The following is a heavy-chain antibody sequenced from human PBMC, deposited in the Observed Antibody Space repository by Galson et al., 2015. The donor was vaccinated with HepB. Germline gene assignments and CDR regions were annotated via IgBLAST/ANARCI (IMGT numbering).Heavy chain of an antibody. CDR1: GFTLSSYS. V-gene: IGHV3-21*01. CDR2: ISSSSSYI. J-gene: IGHJ5*02. CDR3: AREDSRQNWFDP. D-gene: IGHD6-13*01. Sequence: SLRLSCAASGFTLSSYSMNWVRQAPGKGLEWVSSISSSSSYIYYADSVKGRFTISRDNAKNSLYLQMNSLRAEDTAVYYCAREDSRQNWFDPWGQGTLVTVSS.